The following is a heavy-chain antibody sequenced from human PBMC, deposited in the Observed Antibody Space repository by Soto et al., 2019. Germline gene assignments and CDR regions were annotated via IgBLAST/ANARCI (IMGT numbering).Heavy chain of an antibody. CDR2: IYYSGST. CDR1: GGSISSGDYY. D-gene: IGHD2-2*01. J-gene: IGHJ5*02. V-gene: IGHV4-30-4*01. CDR3: ARDLADCSSTSCSNWFDP. Sequence: QVQLQESGPGLVKPSQTLSLTCTVSGGSISSGDYYWSWIRQPPGKGLEWIGYIYYSGSTYYNPSLKSRVTISVDTSKNQFSLKLSSVTAADTAVYYCARDLADCSSTSCSNWFDPWGQGTLVTVSS.